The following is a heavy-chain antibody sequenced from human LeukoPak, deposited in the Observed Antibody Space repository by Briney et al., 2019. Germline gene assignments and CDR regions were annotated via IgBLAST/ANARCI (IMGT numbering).Heavy chain of an antibody. CDR1: GYSISSGYY. CDR3: ARVHCSSTSCQYYFDY. V-gene: IGHV4-38-2*01. J-gene: IGHJ4*02. CDR2: IYHSGST. Sequence: SETLSLTCAVSGYSISSGYYWGWIRQSPGKGLEWIGSIYHSGSTYYNPSLKSRVTISVDTSKNQFSLKLSSVTAADTAVYYCARVHCSSTSCQYYFDYWGQGTLVTVSS. D-gene: IGHD2-2*01.